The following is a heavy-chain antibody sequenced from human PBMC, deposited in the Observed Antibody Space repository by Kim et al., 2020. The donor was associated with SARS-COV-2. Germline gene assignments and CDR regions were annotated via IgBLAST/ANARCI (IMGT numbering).Heavy chain of an antibody. D-gene: IGHD3-22*01. J-gene: IGHJ6*02. Sequence: GGSLRLSCAASGFTFSSYGMHWVRQAPGKGLEWVAVISYDGSNKYYADSVKGRFTISRDNSKNTLYLQMNSLRAEDTAVYYCAKDRNYYDQTVYYYYGMDVWGQGTTVTVSS. V-gene: IGHV3-30*18. CDR1: GFTFSSYG. CDR2: ISYDGSNK. CDR3: AKDRNYYDQTVYYYYGMDV.